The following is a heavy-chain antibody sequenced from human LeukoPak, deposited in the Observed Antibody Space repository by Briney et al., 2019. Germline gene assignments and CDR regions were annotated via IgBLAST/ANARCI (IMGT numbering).Heavy chain of an antibody. V-gene: IGHV4-4*07. CDR2: IYTSGST. CDR3: ARLWFGELQSYYYYYMDV. D-gene: IGHD3-10*01. J-gene: IGHJ6*03. Sequence: PSETLSLTCTVSGGSISSYYWSWIRQPAGKGLEWIGRIYTSGSTNYNPSLKSRVTMSVDTSKNQFSLKLSSVTAADTAVYYCARLWFGELQSYYYYYMDVWGKGTTVTVSS. CDR1: GGSISSYY.